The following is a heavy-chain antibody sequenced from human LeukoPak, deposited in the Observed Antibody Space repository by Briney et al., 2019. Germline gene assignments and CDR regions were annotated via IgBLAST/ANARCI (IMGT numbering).Heavy chain of an antibody. CDR1: GFTFSSYW. D-gene: IGHD5-12*01. CDR2: IKQDGSEK. CDR3: AKARRVATAAFDY. V-gene: IGHV3-7*01. J-gene: IGHJ4*02. Sequence: GGSLRLSCAASGFTFSSYWMSWVRQAPGKGLEWVANIKQDGSEKYYVDSVKGRFTISRDNAKNSLYLQMNSLRAEDTAVYYCAKARRVATAAFDYWGQGTLVTVSS.